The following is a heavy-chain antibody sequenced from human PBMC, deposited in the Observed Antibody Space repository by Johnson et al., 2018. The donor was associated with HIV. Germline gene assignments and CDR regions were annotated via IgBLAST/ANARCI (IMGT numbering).Heavy chain of an antibody. Sequence: VRLVEFGGGLIQPGGSLRLSCAASGFTVSSNYMSWVRQAPGKGLEWVSVIYSGGSTYYADSVKGRFTISRDNSKNTLYLQMNSLRAEDTAVYYCTVWRWGWRGHAPVDVWGPGTMVTGSS. J-gene: IGHJ3*01. CDR1: GFTVSSNY. CDR2: IYSGGST. CDR3: TVWRWGWRGHAPVDV. D-gene: IGHD5-24*01. V-gene: IGHV3-66*01.